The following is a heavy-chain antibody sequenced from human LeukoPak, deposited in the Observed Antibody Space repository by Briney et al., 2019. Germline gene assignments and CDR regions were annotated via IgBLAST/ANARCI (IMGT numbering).Heavy chain of an antibody. V-gene: IGHV4-34*01. J-gene: IGHJ4*02. D-gene: IGHD2-2*02. CDR1: GGSFSGYY. CDR3: ARIAIQGHPLDY. CDR2: INHSGST. Sequence: SETLSLTCAAYGGSFSGYYWSWIRQPPGKGLEWIGEINHSGSTNYNPSLKSRVTISVDTSKNQFSLKLSSVTAADTAVYYCARIAIQGHPLDYWGQGTLVTVSS.